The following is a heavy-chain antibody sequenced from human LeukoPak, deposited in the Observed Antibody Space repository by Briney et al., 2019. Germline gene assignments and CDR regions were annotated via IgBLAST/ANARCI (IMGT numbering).Heavy chain of an antibody. CDR3: TTGPFDYYGSASYLANGMDV. Sequence: GGSLRLSCTASGFTFGDYAMSWFRQAPGKGLEWIGRIKSKTDGGTTDYTAPVKGRFTISRDDSKNTLYLQMNSLKTEDTAVYYCTTGPFDYYGSASYLANGMDVWGQGTTVTVSS. CDR2: IKSKTDGGTT. J-gene: IGHJ6*02. V-gene: IGHV3-15*01. CDR1: GFTFGDYA. D-gene: IGHD3-10*01.